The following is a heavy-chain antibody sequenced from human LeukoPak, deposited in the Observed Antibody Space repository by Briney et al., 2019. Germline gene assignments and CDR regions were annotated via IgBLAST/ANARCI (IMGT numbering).Heavy chain of an antibody. CDR3: APHRDGSFPFDY. D-gene: IGHD1-26*01. V-gene: IGHV3-33*01. CDR1: GFTFSSYG. Sequence: GRSLRLSCAASGFTFSSYGMHWVRQAPGKGLEWVAVIWYDGSNKYYADSVKGRFTISRDNSKNTLYLQMNSLRAEDTAVYYCAPHRDGSFPFDYWGQGTLVTVSS. J-gene: IGHJ4*02. CDR2: IWYDGSNK.